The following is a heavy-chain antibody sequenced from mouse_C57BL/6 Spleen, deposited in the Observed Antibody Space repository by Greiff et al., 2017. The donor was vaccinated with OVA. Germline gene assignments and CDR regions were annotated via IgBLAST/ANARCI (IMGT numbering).Heavy chain of an antibody. CDR1: GYTFTDYY. D-gene: IGHD4-1*01. V-gene: IGHV1-76*01. J-gene: IGHJ2*01. Sequence: QVQLQQSGAELVRPGASVKLSCKASGYTFTDYYINWVKQRPGQGLEWIARIYPGSGNTYYNEKFKGKATLTAEKSSSTAYMQLSSLTSEDSAVYFCARGGKLGQDYFDYWGQGTTLTVSS. CDR2: IYPGSGNT. CDR3: ARGGKLGQDYFDY.